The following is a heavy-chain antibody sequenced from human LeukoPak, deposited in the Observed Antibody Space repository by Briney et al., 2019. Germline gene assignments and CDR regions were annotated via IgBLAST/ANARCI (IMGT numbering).Heavy chain of an antibody. CDR3: AELGITMIGGV. D-gene: IGHD3-10*02. Sequence: PGGTLRLYCAASGFTISSYDMNWLRQAQGQGLVWVSYISSSGRTIYYEDHVKGRFTISRDNAKISLYLRMNSLRAEDTAVYYCAELGITMIGGVWGKGTTVTISS. J-gene: IGHJ6*04. V-gene: IGHV3-48*03. CDR2: ISSSGRTI. CDR1: GFTISSYD.